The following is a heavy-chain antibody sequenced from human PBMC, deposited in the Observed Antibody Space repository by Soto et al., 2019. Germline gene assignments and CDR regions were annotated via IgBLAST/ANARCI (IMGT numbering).Heavy chain of an antibody. CDR3: TGLWFGELLSDYYYYYMDV. D-gene: IGHD3-10*01. CDR1: GFTFSNAW. V-gene: IGHV3-15*01. CDR2: IKSKTDGGTT. Sequence: EVQLVESGGGLVKPGGSLRLSCAASGFTFSNAWMSWVRQAPGKGLEWVGSIKSKTDGGTTDYAAPVKGRFTISRDDSNNTLYLQMNSLKTEDTAVYYCTGLWFGELLSDYYYYYMDVWGKGTTVTVSS. J-gene: IGHJ6*03.